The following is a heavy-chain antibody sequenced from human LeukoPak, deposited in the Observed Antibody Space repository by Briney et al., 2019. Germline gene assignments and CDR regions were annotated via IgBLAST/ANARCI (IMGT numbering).Heavy chain of an antibody. CDR1: GFTFSSYW. Sequence: QPGGSLRLSCAASGFTFSSYWMHWVRQAPGKGLVWVSRINSDGSSTSYADSVKGRFTISRDNAKNTLYLQMNSLRAEDTAVYYCARDNQQLVLWVSGGMDVWGQGTTVTVSS. CDR2: INSDGSST. J-gene: IGHJ6*02. V-gene: IGHV3-74*01. D-gene: IGHD6-13*01. CDR3: ARDNQQLVLWVSGGMDV.